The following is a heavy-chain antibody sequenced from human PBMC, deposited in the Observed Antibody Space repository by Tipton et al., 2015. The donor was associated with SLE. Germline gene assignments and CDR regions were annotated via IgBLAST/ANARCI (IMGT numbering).Heavy chain of an antibody. CDR2: ISHSGTT. CDR1: GASIGTNY. Sequence: TLSLTCTVSGASIGTNYWTWVRQPPGKGLEWIGEISHSGTTEYAPSLKSRVTISVGTSKKQVSLELTSVTAADTAVYYCARDRDYYDSSGYSYYLDYWGQGTLVTVSS. V-gene: IGHV4-4*02. D-gene: IGHD3-22*01. J-gene: IGHJ4*02. CDR3: ARDRDYYDSSGYSYYLDY.